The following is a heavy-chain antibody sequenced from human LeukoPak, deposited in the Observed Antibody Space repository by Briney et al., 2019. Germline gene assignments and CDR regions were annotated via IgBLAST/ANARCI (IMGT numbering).Heavy chain of an antibody. V-gene: IGHV3-7*01. J-gene: IGHJ4*02. CDR3: VAAAGY. CDR2: INQDGSET. CDR1: GFTFSSYN. Sequence: PGGSLRLSCAASGFTFSSYNMNWVRQAPGKGLEWVANINQDGSETYYVDSVKGRFTISRDNAKNSLYLQMNSLRVEDTAVYYCVAAAGYWGQGTLVTVSS. D-gene: IGHD2-15*01.